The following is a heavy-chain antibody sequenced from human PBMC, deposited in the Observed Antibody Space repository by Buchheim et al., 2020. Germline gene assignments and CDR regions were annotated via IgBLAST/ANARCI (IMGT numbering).Heavy chain of an antibody. D-gene: IGHD5-18*01. CDR1: GGSISSNTYH. V-gene: IGHV4-39*07. CDR3: ASIGAYIYGSNWGFFDS. Sequence: QLQLQESGPGLVKPSETLSLTCTVSGGSISSNTYHWGWIRRPPGKGLEWIGSVYYSATTYYSTSLKSRVTISVDSPKNQFSLKLTSVTAADTAVYYCASIGAYIYGSNWGFFDSWGPGAL. CDR2: VYYSATT. J-gene: IGHJ4*02.